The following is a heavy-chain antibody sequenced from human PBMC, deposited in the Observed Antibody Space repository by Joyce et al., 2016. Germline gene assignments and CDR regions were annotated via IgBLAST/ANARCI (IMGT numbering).Heavy chain of an antibody. Sequence: QVQLVQSGAEMKKPGASVKVSCTASGYSFTRYGISWVRQAPGQGPEWVAWISGYNGNTRFAQKLQGRITITTDTSANTAYMDLMSLRSDDTAVYYCARAGRNTQFYFDYCGQGTLVTVSS. CDR3: ARAGRNTQFYFDY. CDR2: ISGYNGNT. CDR1: GYSFTRYG. V-gene: IGHV1-18*04. D-gene: IGHD5-24*01. J-gene: IGHJ4*02.